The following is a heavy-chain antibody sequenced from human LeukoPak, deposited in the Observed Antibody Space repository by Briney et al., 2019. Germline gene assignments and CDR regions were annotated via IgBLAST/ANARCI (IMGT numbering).Heavy chain of an antibody. D-gene: IGHD5/OR15-5a*01. Sequence: NAGESLKISCKGSGYSFMSYWIGWVRQMPGKGLEWVGITYPGDSDTRYSPSFQGSVIISADKSISTAYLQWSSLKASDTAMYYCATSTTTGVFDYWGQGTLVTVSS. CDR2: TYPGDSDT. V-gene: IGHV5-51*01. CDR3: ATSTTTGVFDY. J-gene: IGHJ4*02. CDR1: GYSFMSYW.